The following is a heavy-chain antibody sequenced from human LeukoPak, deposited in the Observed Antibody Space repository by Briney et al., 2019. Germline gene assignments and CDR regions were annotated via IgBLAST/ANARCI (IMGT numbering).Heavy chain of an antibody. CDR3: AKILGYCSGGSCYGDDAFDI. CDR2: ISGSGGST. V-gene: IGHV3-23*01. J-gene: IGHJ3*02. D-gene: IGHD2-15*01. Sequence: GGSLRLSCAASGFTFSNYAMSWVRQAPGKGLEWVSAISGSGGSTYYADSVKGRFTISRDNSKNTLYLQMNSLRAEDTAVYYCAKILGYCSGGSCYGDDAFDIWGQGTMVTVSS. CDR1: GFTFSNYA.